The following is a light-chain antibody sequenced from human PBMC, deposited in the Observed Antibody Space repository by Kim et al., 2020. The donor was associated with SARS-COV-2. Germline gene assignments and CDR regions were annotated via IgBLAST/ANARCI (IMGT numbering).Light chain of an antibody. J-gene: IGKJ2*01. Sequence: DIQMTQSPSALSASIGDRVTITCRTSQTINSWLAWYQHKPGTAPKLLISKASTLESGVPSRFSGSGSGTEFTLTISSLQPEDSATYYCQQYHRWYTFGQGTKLEI. CDR3: QQYHRWYT. V-gene: IGKV1-5*03. CDR2: KAS. CDR1: QTINSW.